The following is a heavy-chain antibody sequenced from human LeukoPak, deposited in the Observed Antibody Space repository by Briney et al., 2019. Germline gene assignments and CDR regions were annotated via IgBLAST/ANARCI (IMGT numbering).Heavy chain of an antibody. J-gene: IGHJ6*03. V-gene: IGHV4-59*11. D-gene: IGHD1-7*01. Sequence: SETLSLTCTVSGGSISSHYWSWIRQPPGKGLEWIGYIYYSGSTNYNPSLKSRVTISVDTSKNQFSLKLSSVTAADTAVYYCAREVWGTGTTPEAYYYYYYMDVWGKGTTVTVSS. CDR3: AREVWGTGTTPEAYYYYYYMDV. CDR2: IYYSGST. CDR1: GGSISSHY.